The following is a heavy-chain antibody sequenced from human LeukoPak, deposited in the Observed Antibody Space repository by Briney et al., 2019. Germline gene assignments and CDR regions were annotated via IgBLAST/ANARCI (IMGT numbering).Heavy chain of an antibody. V-gene: IGHV4-4*02. CDR1: GGSISSSNW. CDR3: ARTFSDSSGWYIDY. CDR2: IYHSGST. Sequence: SGTLSLTCAVSGGSISSSNWWSWVRQPPGKGLEWIGEIYHSGSTNYNPSLKSRVTISVDKPKNQFSLKLSSVTAADTAVYYCARTFSDSSGWYIDYWGQGTLVTVSS. D-gene: IGHD6-19*01. J-gene: IGHJ4*02.